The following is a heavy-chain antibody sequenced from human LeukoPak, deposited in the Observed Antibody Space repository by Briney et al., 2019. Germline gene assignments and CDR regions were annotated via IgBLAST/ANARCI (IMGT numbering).Heavy chain of an antibody. Sequence: GRSLRLSCAASGFTFSSYGMHWVRQAPGKGLEWVAVISYDGSNKYYADSVKGRFTISRDNSKNTLYLQMNSLRAEDTAVYYCAEGGFYCSCFPPGDGSFCILGPRTMVTVSS. CDR1: GFTFSSYG. J-gene: IGHJ3*02. D-gene: IGHD2-15*01. CDR2: ISYDGSNK. V-gene: IGHV3-30*18. CDR3: AEGGFYCSCFPPGDGSFCI.